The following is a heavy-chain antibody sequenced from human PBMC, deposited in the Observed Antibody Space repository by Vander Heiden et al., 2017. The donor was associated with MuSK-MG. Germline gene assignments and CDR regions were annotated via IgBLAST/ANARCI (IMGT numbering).Heavy chain of an antibody. D-gene: IGHD5-12*01. CDR3: AKVGRREWLRPPDY. V-gene: IGHV3-30*18. J-gene: IGHJ4*02. Sequence: SGFTFSSYGMHWVRQAPGKGLEWVALISYDGSNKYYADAVKGRFTISRDNSKNTLYLQMNRIRTEETAVYYCAKVGRREWLRPPDYWGQGTLVTVYS. CDR1: GFTFSSYG. CDR2: ISYDGSNK.